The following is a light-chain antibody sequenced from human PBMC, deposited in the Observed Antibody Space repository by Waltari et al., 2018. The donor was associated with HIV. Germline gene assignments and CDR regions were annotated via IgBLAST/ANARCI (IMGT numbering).Light chain of an antibody. Sequence: QSALTQPASVSGSPGQSITISCTGTTSYNHVSWYHHHPGKALKLLIYDVSERPSGVSNRVSGSKSGNPASLTISGLEAEDEADYHCCSYAGSSTFVFGGGTKMAVL. J-gene: IGLJ2*01. V-gene: IGLV2-23*02. CDR1: TSYNH. CDR2: DVS. CDR3: CSYAGSSTFV.